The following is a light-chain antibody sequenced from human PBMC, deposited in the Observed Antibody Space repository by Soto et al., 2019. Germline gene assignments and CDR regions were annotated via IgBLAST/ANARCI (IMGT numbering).Light chain of an antibody. CDR2: DAS. V-gene: IGKV3-11*01. CDR1: QSVGSS. CDR3: QQRSSSLT. J-gene: IGKJ4*01. Sequence: EIVLTQSPATLSLSPGDRATLSCRASQSVGSSLGWYQQKPGQEPRLLLYDASNRATGIPARFSGSGSGTEFTLTISSLEPEDFAFYFCQQRSSSLTFGGGTKVDIK.